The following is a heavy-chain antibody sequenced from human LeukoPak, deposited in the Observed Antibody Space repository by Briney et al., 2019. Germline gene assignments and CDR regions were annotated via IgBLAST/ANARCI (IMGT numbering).Heavy chain of an antibody. J-gene: IGHJ6*02. V-gene: IGHV1-8*01. CDR1: GYTFTSYD. Sequence: ASVKVSCKASGYTFTSYDINWVRQATGQGLEWMGWMSPNSGNTGYAQKFQGRVTMTRNTSISTAYMELSSLRSEDTAVYYCARGLSYTNYYYYYGMDVWGQGTTVTVSS. D-gene: IGHD3-16*02. CDR2: MSPNSGNT. CDR3: ARGLSYTNYYYYYGMDV.